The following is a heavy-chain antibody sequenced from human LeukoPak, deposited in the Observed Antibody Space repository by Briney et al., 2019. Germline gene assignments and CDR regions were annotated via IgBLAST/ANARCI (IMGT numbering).Heavy chain of an antibody. J-gene: IGHJ5*02. D-gene: IGHD5-18*01. V-gene: IGHV3-66*01. Sequence: GGSLRLSCAASGFTVSSNYMSWVRQAPGKGLEWVSVIYSGGSTYYADSVKGRFTISRDNSKNTLYLQMNSLRGEDTVVYYCASLLQLWSISWGQGTLVTVSS. CDR1: GFTVSSNY. CDR2: IYSGGST. CDR3: ASLLQLWSIS.